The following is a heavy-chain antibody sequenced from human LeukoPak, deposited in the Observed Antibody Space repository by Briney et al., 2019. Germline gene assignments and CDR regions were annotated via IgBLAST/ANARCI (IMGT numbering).Heavy chain of an antibody. Sequence: GGSLRLSCAASGFTFSSHAMSWVRQAPGKGLEWVSIISGSGGSPYNADSVKGRFTISRDNSKNTLYLQMNSLRAEDTAVYYCAKAGDAWGYNSPLGGRFDYWGQGTLVTVSS. CDR3: AKAGDAWGYNSPLGGRFDY. V-gene: IGHV3-23*01. D-gene: IGHD5-24*01. J-gene: IGHJ4*02. CDR2: ISGSGGSP. CDR1: GFTFSSHA.